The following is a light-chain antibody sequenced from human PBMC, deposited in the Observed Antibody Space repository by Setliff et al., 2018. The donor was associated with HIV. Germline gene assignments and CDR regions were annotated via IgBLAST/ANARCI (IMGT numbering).Light chain of an antibody. CDR3: CSYAGTDTFVV. J-gene: IGLJ1*01. CDR1: SSDVGSYNL. CDR2: EVT. Sequence: QSALTQPASVSGSPGQSITISCTGTSSDVGSYNLVSWYQQRPGKAPKLIMYEVTKWPSGISDRFSGSKSGNTASLTISGLQADDEADYYCCSYAGTDTFVVFGTGTKVTVL. V-gene: IGLV2-23*02.